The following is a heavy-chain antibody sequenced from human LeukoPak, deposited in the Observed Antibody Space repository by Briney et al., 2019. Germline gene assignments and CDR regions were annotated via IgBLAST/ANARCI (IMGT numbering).Heavy chain of an antibody. CDR3: ARYQTGAYYYYGMDV. D-gene: IGHD2-8*02. CDR2: ISDYNGNT. CDR1: GYTFTSYD. J-gene: IGHJ6*02. V-gene: IGHV1-18*01. Sequence: ASVKVSCKASGYTFTSYDIAWVRQAPGQGLEWMGWISDYNGNTNYAQNLQGRVTMTMDTSTRTAYMELRSLRSDDTAVYYCARYQTGAYYYYGMDVWGQGTTVTVSS.